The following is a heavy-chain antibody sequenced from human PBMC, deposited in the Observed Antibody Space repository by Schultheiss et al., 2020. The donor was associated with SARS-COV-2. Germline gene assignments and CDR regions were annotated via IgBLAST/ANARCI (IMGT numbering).Heavy chain of an antibody. CDR3: ARDLHAYGVDAFDI. CDR2: IKQDGSEK. Sequence: GGSLRLSCAASGFTFSSYEMNWVRQAPGKGLEWVANIKQDGSEKYYVDSVKGRFTISRDNAKNSLYLQMNSLRAEDTAVYYCARDLHAYGVDAFDIWGQGTMVTVAS. V-gene: IGHV3-7*03. J-gene: IGHJ3*02. CDR1: GFTFSSYE. D-gene: IGHD4-17*01.